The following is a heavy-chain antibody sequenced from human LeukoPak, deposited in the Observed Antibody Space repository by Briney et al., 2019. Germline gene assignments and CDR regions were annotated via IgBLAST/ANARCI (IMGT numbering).Heavy chain of an antibody. D-gene: IGHD6-6*01. Sequence: GGSLRLSCAASGFTLSNYWMSCVRQAPGKGLECVANIKQDGGEKNYVDSVKGRFTTSRDNAKNSLYLQMNSLRAEDTAVYYCAKYARGPLDWGQGTLVTVSS. CDR1: GFTLSNYW. CDR2: IKQDGGEK. V-gene: IGHV3-7*01. CDR3: AKYARGPLD. J-gene: IGHJ4*02.